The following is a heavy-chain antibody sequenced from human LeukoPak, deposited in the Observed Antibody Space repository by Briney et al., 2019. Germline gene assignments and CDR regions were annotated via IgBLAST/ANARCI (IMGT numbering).Heavy chain of an antibody. V-gene: IGHV4-4*07. CDR2: LFTSGST. D-gene: IGHD1-26*01. Sequence: PSETLSLTCTVSGASVNTYYWSWIRQPAGKGLEWIGRLFTSGSTDYNPSLESRVTMSVDTSKNQLSLEVRSVTAADTAVYYCTGVAGSRYFDYWGPGILVTVSS. CDR3: TGVAGSRYFDY. J-gene: IGHJ4*02. CDR1: GASVNTYY.